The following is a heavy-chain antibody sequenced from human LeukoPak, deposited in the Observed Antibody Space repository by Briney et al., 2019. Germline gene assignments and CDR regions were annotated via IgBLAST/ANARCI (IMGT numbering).Heavy chain of an antibody. CDR2: IYASGST. CDR3: ARGVASGGSHRARYYYMDV. J-gene: IGHJ6*03. V-gene: IGHV4-61*02. CDR1: GGSFSSSSYY. D-gene: IGHD2-15*01. Sequence: PSETLSLTCTVSGGSFSSSSYYWSWIRQPAGKGLEWIGRIYASGSTYQNPSLRSRVTMSVDTSKNQFSLKLSSVTAADTAVYYCARGVASGGSHRARYYYMDVWGKGTTVTISS.